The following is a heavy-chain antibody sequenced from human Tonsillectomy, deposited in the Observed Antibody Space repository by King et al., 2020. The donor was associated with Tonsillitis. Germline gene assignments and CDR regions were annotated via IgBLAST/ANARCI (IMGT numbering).Heavy chain of an antibody. CDR3: ASNAINDYGSGRYTPNWFDP. V-gene: IGHV4-30-4*08. J-gene: IGHJ5*02. CDR2: IHYSGRT. D-gene: IGHD3-10*01. Sequence: QLQESGPGLVKPSQTLSLTCTVSGCSISNDDHYWSLIRQPPGKGLEWIGYIHYSGRTYYNPSLKSRVTIALDTSKNQFSLKLTSVTAADTAVYYCASNAINDYGSGRYTPNWFDPWGQGILVTVSS. CDR1: GCSISNDDHY.